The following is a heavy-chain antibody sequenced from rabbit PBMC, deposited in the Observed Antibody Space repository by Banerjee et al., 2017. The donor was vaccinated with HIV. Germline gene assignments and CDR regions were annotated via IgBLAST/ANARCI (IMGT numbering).Heavy chain of an antibody. CDR2: IYAGSSVST. V-gene: IGHV1S45*01. Sequence: QEQLVESGGGLVQPEGSLTLTCTASGFSLSSYYMCWVRQAPGKRPEWIACIYAGSSVSTYYASWAKGRFTISKTSSTAVTLQMTSLTAADTTTYFCARDDIGDGAYYSNLWGPGTLVTVS. D-gene: IGHD2-1*01. J-gene: IGHJ4*01. CDR3: ARDDIGDGAYYSNL. CDR1: GFSLSSYY.